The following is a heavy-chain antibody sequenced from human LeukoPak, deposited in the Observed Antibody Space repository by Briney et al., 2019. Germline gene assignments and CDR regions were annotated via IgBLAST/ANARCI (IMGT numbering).Heavy chain of an antibody. CDR3: VKEGEPASAWAEH. V-gene: IGHV3-23*01. CDR2: IDRIGEDK. Sequence: HPGGSLRLSCAASGFTFSSYSMNWVRQAPGKGLEWVSAIDRIGEDKYYADSVKGRFTISRNNSQNIVHLQMNSLRAEDTAIYSCVKEGEPASAWAEHWGQGTLVTVSS. J-gene: IGHJ1*01. D-gene: IGHD1-14*01. CDR1: GFTFSSYS.